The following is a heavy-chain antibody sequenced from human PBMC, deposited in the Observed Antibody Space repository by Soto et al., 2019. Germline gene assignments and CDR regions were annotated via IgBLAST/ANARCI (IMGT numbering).Heavy chain of an antibody. CDR1: GFTFDDYA. CDR3: AKAFERYCSGGSCYFDY. D-gene: IGHD2-15*01. Sequence: EVQLVESGGGLVQPGRSLRLSCAASGFTFDDYAMHWVRQAPGQGLEWVSGISWNSGSIGYADSMKGRFAISRDNAKNSLYLQMNSLRAEDTALYYCAKAFERYCSGGSCYFDYWGQGTLVTVSS. J-gene: IGHJ4*02. CDR2: ISWNSGSI. V-gene: IGHV3-9*01.